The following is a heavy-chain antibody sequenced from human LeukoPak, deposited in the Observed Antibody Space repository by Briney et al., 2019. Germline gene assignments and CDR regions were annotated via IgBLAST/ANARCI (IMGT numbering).Heavy chain of an antibody. CDR2: INPSGGST. J-gene: IGHJ4*02. V-gene: IGHV1-46*01. Sequence: ASVKVSCQASGYTFTSYYMHWLRQAPAQGLEWMGIINPSGGSTSYAQKFQGRVTMTRDTSTSTVYMELSSLRSEDTAVYYCARDAYCGGDCYTQFYFDYWGQGTLVTVSS. CDR3: ARDAYCGGDCYTQFYFDY. D-gene: IGHD2-21*02. CDR1: GYTFTSYY.